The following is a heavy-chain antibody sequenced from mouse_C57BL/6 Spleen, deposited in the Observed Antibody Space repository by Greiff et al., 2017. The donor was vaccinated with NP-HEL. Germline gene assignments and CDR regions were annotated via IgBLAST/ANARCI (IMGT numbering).Heavy chain of an antibody. CDR2: INPYNGGT. Sequence: VQLQQSGPVLVKPGASVKMSCKASGYTFTDYYMNWVKQSHGKSLEWIGVINPYNGGTSYNQKFKGKATLTVDKSSSTAYMELNSLTSEDSAVYYCARSNYGSSWDYAMDYWGQGTSVTVSS. J-gene: IGHJ4*01. V-gene: IGHV1-19*01. CDR3: ARSNYGSSWDYAMDY. D-gene: IGHD1-1*01. CDR1: GYTFTDYY.